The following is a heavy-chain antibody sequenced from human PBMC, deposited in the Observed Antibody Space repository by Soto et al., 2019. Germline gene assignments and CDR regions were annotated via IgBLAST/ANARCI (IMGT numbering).Heavy chain of an antibody. V-gene: IGHV3-23*01. CDR2: ISGSGGST. J-gene: IGHJ4*02. CDR1: GFTFSIYA. Sequence: GGSLRLSCAASGFTFSIYAMSWVRQAPGKGLEWVSAISGSGGSTYYADSVKGRFTISRDNSKNTLYLQMNSLRAEDTAVYYCAKSPGMYYYDSSGYYHYDYWGQGTLVTVSS. CDR3: AKSPGMYYYDSSGYYHYDY. D-gene: IGHD3-22*01.